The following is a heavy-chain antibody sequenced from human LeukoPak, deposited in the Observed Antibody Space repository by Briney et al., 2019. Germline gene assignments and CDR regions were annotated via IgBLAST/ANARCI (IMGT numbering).Heavy chain of an antibody. CDR2: IVNSGSD. V-gene: IGHV4-61*03. D-gene: IGHD3-10*01. Sequence: SGTLSLTCAVSGDSVSSGGYHWSWIRQPPGKGLEWLGQIVNSGSDNYNPSLKSRVTISLDTSKNHFSLKVTSVTMADTAVYYCARYPAGSGRSDRWGQGTLVTVSS. CDR3: ARYPAGSGRSDR. J-gene: IGHJ5*02. CDR1: GDSVSSGGYH.